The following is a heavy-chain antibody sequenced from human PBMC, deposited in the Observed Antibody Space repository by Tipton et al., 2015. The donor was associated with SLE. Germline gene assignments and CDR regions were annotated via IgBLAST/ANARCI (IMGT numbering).Heavy chain of an antibody. CDR2: VTRSSNI. Sequence: GSLRLSCAASGFTFSNYNIHWVRQAPGKGLEWVSLVTRSSNIFYADSLKGRFTVSRDNAKSSLYLQMNTLGAEDSAVYYCARTRRGFAFDIWGQGTMVTVSS. CDR3: ARTRRGFAFDI. V-gene: IGHV3-69-1*01. D-gene: IGHD3-10*01. J-gene: IGHJ3*02. CDR1: GFTFSNYN.